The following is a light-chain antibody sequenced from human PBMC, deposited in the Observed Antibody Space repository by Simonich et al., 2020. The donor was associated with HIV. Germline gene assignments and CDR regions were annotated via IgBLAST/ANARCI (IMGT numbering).Light chain of an antibody. J-gene: IGKJ1*01. V-gene: IGKV1-39*01. Sequence: DIQITQSPSSLSESVGDEVTIPCRPSQNISSYLNWFQQKPGKAPKLLIYAASSLQGGVPSRFSGSASGTDFTLTISSLQPEDFATYYCQQNYSPPRTFGQGTKVEVK. CDR1: QNISSY. CDR3: QQNYSPPRT. CDR2: AAS.